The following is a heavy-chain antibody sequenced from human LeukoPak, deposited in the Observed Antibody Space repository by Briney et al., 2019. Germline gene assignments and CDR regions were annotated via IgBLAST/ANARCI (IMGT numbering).Heavy chain of an antibody. V-gene: IGHV4-31*03. CDR1: GGSISSGGYY. J-gene: IGHJ4*02. CDR3: ARDRGVYSGSYYDY. Sequence: SQTLSLTCTVSGGSISSGGYYWSWIRQHPGKGLEWIGYIYYSGSTNYNPSLKSRVTISVDTSKNQFSLKLSSVTAADTAVYYCARDRGVYSGSYYDYWGQGTLVTVSS. D-gene: IGHD1-26*01. CDR2: IYYSGST.